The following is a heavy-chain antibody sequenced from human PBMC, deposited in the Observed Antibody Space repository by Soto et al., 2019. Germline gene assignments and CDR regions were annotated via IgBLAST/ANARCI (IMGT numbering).Heavy chain of an antibody. D-gene: IGHD3-16*01. Sequence: GGSLRLSCEASGFMFGTYLMSWVRQAPGKGLEWVANIKQGGNEKFYVDSVKGRFTISRDNAKKSLFLQMNSLRPEDTAVYYCVGALTYGVPYYYYGMDVWGQGTTVTVSS. J-gene: IGHJ6*02. V-gene: IGHV3-7*01. CDR2: IKQGGNEK. CDR3: VGALTYGVPYYYYGMDV. CDR1: GFMFGTYL.